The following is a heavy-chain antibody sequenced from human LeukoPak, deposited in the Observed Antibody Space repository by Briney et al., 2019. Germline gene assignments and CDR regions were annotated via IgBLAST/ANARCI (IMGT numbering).Heavy chain of an antibody. J-gene: IGHJ3*02. CDR1: GFTFSNYW. V-gene: IGHV3-74*01. CDR3: ARGGAALNAFHI. CDR2: VSTDGNRT. D-gene: IGHD6-25*01. Sequence: GGSLRLSCAASGFTFSNYWMHWVRQAPGKGLVWVSRVSTDGNRTGYAVAVKGRFTISRENAKNTLYLQMNSLRAEDTAVYYCARGGAALNAFHIWGQGTMVTVSS.